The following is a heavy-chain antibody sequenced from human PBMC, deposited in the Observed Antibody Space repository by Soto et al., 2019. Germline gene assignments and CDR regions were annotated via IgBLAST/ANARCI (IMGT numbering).Heavy chain of an antibody. CDR1: GFTVSSDY. V-gene: IGHV3-66*04. J-gene: IGHJ5*02. CDR2: LYTIGNT. CDR3: ASHDWFHP. Sequence: EVRLVESGGVLVQPGGSLRLSCTVSGFTVSSDYMSWVRQAPGKGLEWVSVLYTIGNTYYADSVKGRITISRDNSKNTLYLQMDSLRVEDTAVYYCASHDWFHPWGQGNVVTVSA.